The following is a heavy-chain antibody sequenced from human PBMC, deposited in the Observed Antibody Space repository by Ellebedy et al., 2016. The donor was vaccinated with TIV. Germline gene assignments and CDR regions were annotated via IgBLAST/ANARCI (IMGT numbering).Heavy chain of an antibody. J-gene: IGHJ4*02. D-gene: IGHD2-21*01. CDR1: GGSFSGHY. Sequence: SETLSLTXAVYGGSFSGHYWSWIRQPPGKRLEWIGEINHGGGANYNPSLKSRVTLSVDTSKNQFSLKVNSVTAADTAVYYCARGIVALQPLKHFDSWGQGTLVTVSS. CDR2: INHGGGA. V-gene: IGHV4-34*01. CDR3: ARGIVALQPLKHFDS.